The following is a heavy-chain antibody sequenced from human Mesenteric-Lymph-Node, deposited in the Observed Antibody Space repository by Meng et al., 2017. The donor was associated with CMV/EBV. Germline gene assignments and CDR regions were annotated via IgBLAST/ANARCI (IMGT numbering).Heavy chain of an antibody. D-gene: IGHD5-24*01. CDR1: GFTFSSYA. V-gene: IGHV3-23*01. J-gene: IGHJ4*02. CDR2: ISGSGGST. Sequence: GESLKISCAASGFTFSSYAMGWVRQAPGKGLEWVSAISGSGGSTYYADSVKGRFTISRDNAKNALYLQMNSLRAEDTAVYYCSRDPLGEMATIGIDYWGQGTLVTVSS. CDR3: SRDPLGEMATIGIDY.